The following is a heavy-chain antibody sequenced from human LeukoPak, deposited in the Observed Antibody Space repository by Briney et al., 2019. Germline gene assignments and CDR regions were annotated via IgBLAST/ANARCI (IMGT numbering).Heavy chain of an antibody. J-gene: IGHJ4*02. CDR2: IYPRDGST. CDR3: ARDQEAFDY. Sequence: ASVKVSCKAFGYTFIGYYMHWVRQAPGQGLEWMGMIYPRDGSTSYAQKFQGRVTVTRDTSTSTVHMELSGLRSEDTAVYYCARDQEAFDYWGQGTLVTVSS. V-gene: IGHV1-46*01. CDR1: GYTFIGYY.